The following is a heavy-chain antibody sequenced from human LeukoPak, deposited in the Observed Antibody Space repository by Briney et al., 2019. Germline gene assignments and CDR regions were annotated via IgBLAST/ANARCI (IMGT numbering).Heavy chain of an antibody. D-gene: IGHD5-24*01. CDR2: IYTSGSS. CDR3: ARARTYNHHPNWIDL. V-gene: IGHV4-4*07. CDR1: GGSISSYY. Sequence: SETLSLTCTVSGGSISSYYWSWIRQPAGKGLEWIGRIYTSGSSNYNPSLKSRRTISVDTSKNHFSLKLSSVTAADTAVYFCARARTYNHHPNWIDLWGQGVRVTVSS. J-gene: IGHJ5*02.